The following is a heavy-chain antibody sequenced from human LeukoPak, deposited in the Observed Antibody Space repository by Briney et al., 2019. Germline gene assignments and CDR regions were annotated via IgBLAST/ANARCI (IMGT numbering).Heavy chain of an antibody. Sequence: ASVKVSCKASGYTFTSYYMHWVRQAPGQGLEWMGIINPSGGSTSYAQKFQGRVTMTRDTSTSTVYMELSSLRSEDTAVYYCAKYRLDANYYGCTFDIWGQGTMVTVSS. V-gene: IGHV1-46*01. CDR3: AKYRLDANYYGCTFDI. CDR2: INPSGGST. J-gene: IGHJ3*02. CDR1: GYTFTSYY. D-gene: IGHD3-10*01.